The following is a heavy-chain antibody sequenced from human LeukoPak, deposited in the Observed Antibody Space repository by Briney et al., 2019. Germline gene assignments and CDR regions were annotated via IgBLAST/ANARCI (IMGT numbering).Heavy chain of an antibody. J-gene: IGHJ4*02. CDR2: IFYSGSI. Sequence: SETLSLTCAVSGGSISTYNWWGWVRQPPGKGLEWIGEIFYSGSINYNPSLKSRVTLSLDKSKNQFPLQLSSVTAADTAMYYCASGMVNFDYWGQGALVTVSS. V-gene: IGHV4-4*02. CDR1: GGSISTYNW. CDR3: ASGMVNFDY. D-gene: IGHD4/OR15-4a*01.